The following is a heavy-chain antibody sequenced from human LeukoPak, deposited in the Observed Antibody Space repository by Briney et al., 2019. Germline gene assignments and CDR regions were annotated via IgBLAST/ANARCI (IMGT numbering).Heavy chain of an antibody. V-gene: IGHV3-23*01. CDR1: GFTFSSYA. CDR3: AKDLNVPKWELPDSFDY. Sequence: PGGSLRLSCAASGFTFSSYAMSWVRQAPGKGLEWVSAISGSGGSTYYADSVKGRFTISRDNSKNTLYLQMNSLRAEDTAVYYCAKDLNVPKWELPDSFDYWGQGTLVTVSS. J-gene: IGHJ4*02. CDR2: ISGSGGST. D-gene: IGHD1-26*01.